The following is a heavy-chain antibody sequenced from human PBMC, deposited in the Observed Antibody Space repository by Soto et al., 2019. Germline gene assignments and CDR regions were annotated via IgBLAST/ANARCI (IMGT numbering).Heavy chain of an antibody. CDR3: ASRAYSSSWYDFNAFDI. J-gene: IGHJ3*02. CDR1: GYSFTSYW. V-gene: IGHV5-51*01. D-gene: IGHD6-13*01. Sequence: EEYLKISYKGSGYSFTSYWIGWVRQMPGKGLEWMGIIYPGDSDTRYSPSFQGQVTISADKSISTAYLQWSSLKASDTAMYYCASRAYSSSWYDFNAFDIWGQGTMVTVSS. CDR2: IYPGDSDT.